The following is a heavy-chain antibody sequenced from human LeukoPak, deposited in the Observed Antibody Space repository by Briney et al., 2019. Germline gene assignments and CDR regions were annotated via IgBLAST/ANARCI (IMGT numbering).Heavy chain of an antibody. D-gene: IGHD2-2*01. CDR1: GFTVSSNY. J-gene: IGHJ4*02. CDR3: ARDACSSTSCYDF. Sequence: QPGGSLRLSCAASGFTVSSNYMTWVRQAPGKGLEWVSVIYSGGSTYYADSVKGRFTISRDNSKNTVYLQMNSLRAEDTAVYYCARDACSSTSCYDFWGQGTLVTVSS. V-gene: IGHV3-53*01. CDR2: IYSGGST.